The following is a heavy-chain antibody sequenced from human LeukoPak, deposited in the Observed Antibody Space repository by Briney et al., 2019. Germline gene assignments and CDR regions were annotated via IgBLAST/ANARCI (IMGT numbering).Heavy chain of an antibody. D-gene: IGHD6-19*01. V-gene: IGHV3-23*01. J-gene: IGHJ4*02. Sequence: GGSLRLSCAASGFTFSTYAMSWVRQAPGKGLEWVLSITGSGDGTYYADFVKGRFTISRDNSKNTLYLQVNSLRAEDTAVYYCAKGGSSGYYLFDYWGQGTLVTVSS. CDR3: AKGGSSGYYLFDY. CDR2: ITGSGDGT. CDR1: GFTFSTYA.